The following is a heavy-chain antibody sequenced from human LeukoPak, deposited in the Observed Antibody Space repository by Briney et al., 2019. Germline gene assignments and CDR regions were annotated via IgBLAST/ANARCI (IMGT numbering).Heavy chain of an antibody. J-gene: IGHJ4*02. CDR2: IYHSGST. CDR3: ARHRWSRPTDLED. D-gene: IGHD3-3*01. Sequence: PSETLSLTCAVSGYSISSGYYWGWIRQPPGKGLEWIGSIYHSGSTYYNPSLKSRVTISVDTSKNQFSLKLSSVTAADTAVYYCARHRWSRPTDLEDWGQGTLVTVSS. V-gene: IGHV4-38-2*01. CDR1: GYSISSGYY.